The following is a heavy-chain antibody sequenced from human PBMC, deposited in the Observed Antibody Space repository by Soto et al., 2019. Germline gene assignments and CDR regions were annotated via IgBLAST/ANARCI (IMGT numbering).Heavy chain of an antibody. V-gene: IGHV4-59*01. Sequence: SETLSLTCTVSGGSISSYYRSWIRQPPGKGLEWIGYIYYSGSTNYNPSLKSRVTISVDTSKNQFSLKLSSVTAADTVVYYCARAGEGYYDSSGYGFDYWGQGTLVTVSS. CDR1: GGSISSYY. D-gene: IGHD3-22*01. J-gene: IGHJ4*02. CDR2: IYYSGST. CDR3: ARAGEGYYDSSGYGFDY.